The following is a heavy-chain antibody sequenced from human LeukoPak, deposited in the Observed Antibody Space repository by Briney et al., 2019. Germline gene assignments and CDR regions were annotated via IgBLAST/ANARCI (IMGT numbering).Heavy chain of an antibody. CDR1: GGTFSIYA. CDR3: ASYSGSSDYFDY. Sequence: SVNVSSKASGGTFSIYAISWVRQAPGQGREWMGRIIPILGIANYAQKFQGRVTITADKSTSTAYMELSSLRSEDTAVYYCASYSGSSDYFDYWGQGTLVTVSS. J-gene: IGHJ4*02. V-gene: IGHV1-69*04. D-gene: IGHD1-26*01. CDR2: IIPILGIA.